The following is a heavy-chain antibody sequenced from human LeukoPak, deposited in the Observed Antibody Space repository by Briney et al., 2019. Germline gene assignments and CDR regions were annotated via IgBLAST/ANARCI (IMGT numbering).Heavy chain of an antibody. CDR2: INHSGST. D-gene: IGHD3-22*01. CDR3: ARGGLYDSSGYGY. V-gene: IGHV4-34*01. CDR1: GGSFSGYY. J-gene: IGHJ4*02. Sequence: KSSETLSLTCAVYGGSFSGYYWSWIRQPPGKGLEWIGEINHSGSTNYNPSLKSRVTISVDTSKNQFSLKLSSVTAADTAVYYCARGGLYDSSGYGYWGQGTLVTVSS.